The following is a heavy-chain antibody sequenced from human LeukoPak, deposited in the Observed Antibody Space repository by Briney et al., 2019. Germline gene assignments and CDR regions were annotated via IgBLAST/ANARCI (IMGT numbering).Heavy chain of an antibody. V-gene: IGHV4-59*01. CDR2: GYYSGST. J-gene: IGHJ6*03. Sequence: SETLSLTCTVSGGSISSYYWSWVRQPPGKGLEWIGYGYYSGSTDYIPSLKSRVTISVDTSKNQFSLKLTSVTAADTAVYYCVRSADRVIRGAPPYYYYYMDVWGKGTTVTVSS. D-gene: IGHD3-10*01. CDR1: GGSISSYY. CDR3: VRSADRVIRGAPPYYYYYMDV.